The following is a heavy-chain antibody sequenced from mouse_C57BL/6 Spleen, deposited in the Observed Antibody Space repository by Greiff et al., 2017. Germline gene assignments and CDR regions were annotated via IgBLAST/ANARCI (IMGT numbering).Heavy chain of an antibody. V-gene: IGHV1-64*01. CDR2: IHPNNGGT. CDR1: GYTFTSYC. J-gene: IGHJ2*01. CDR3: VGEEVETWD. Sequence: VQLQQPGAELVRPGASVKLSCTASGYTFTSYCMHWVKQRPGQGLEWIGMIHPNNGGTNYTAKFKGKATLTADKSSSTAYMQLSSLTSEDSAVYNSVGEEVETWDWGQSTTLTVSS.